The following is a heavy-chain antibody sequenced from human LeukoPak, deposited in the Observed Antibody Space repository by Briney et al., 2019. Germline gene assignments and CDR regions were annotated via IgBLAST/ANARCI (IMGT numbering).Heavy chain of an antibody. Sequence: PSETLSLTCTVSGGSISSSSYYWGWIRQPPGTGLEWIGSIYYSGSTYYNPSLKSRVTISVDTSKNQFSLKLSSVTAADTAVYYCARDPWPYYYDSRVHHGDYWGQGTLVTVSS. V-gene: IGHV4-39*07. CDR1: GGSISSSSYY. D-gene: IGHD3-22*01. J-gene: IGHJ4*02. CDR2: IYYSGST. CDR3: ARDPWPYYYDSRVHHGDY.